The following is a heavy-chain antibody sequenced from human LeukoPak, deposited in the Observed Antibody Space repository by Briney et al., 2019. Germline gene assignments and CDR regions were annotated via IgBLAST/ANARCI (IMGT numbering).Heavy chain of an antibody. V-gene: IGHV3-23*01. J-gene: IGHJ4*02. CDR3: AKRPRGNYLDPFDY. CDR2: ISGSGGST. Sequence: GGSLRLSCAASGFTFSSYAMSWVRQAPGKGLEWVSGISGSGGSTYYADSVKGRFTISRDNSKNRLYLQMNSLSAEDTAVYYCAKRPRGNYLDPFDYWGQGTLVTVSS. D-gene: IGHD3-10*01. CDR1: GFTFSSYA.